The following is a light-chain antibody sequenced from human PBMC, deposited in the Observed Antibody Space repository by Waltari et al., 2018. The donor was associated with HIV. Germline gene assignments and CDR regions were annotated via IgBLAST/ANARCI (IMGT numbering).Light chain of an antibody. CDR2: DAS. CDR3: QQSYTTPRGT. CDR1: QSVSSN. V-gene: IGKV3-15*01. Sequence: VMTQSPATLSASPGERATPSCRASQSVSSNLAWYQQKPGQAPRLLIYDASTRATGIPARFSGSGSGTDFTLTISSLHSEDFATYYCQQSYTTPRGTFGQGTKVEIK. J-gene: IGKJ1*01.